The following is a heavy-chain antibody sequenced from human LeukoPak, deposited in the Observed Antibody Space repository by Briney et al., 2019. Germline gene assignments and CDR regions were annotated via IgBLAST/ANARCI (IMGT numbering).Heavy chain of an antibody. Sequence: SETLSLTCTVPGGSISSYYWSWIRQPPGKGLEWIGYIYYSGSTNYNPSLKSRVTMSVDTSKNQFSLKLSSVTAADTAVYYCARAAGRDTTSGLDFDYWGQGILVTVSS. J-gene: IGHJ4*02. CDR3: ARAAGRDTTSGLDFDY. CDR1: GGSISSYY. CDR2: IYYSGST. D-gene: IGHD1-26*01. V-gene: IGHV4-59*12.